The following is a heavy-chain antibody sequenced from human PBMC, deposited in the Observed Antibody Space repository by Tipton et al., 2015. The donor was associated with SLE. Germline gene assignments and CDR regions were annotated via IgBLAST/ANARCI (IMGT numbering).Heavy chain of an antibody. CDR1: GFTFSSYW. Sequence: SLRLSCAASGFTFSSYWMHWVRQAPGKGLVWVLRIDTDGTTTDYAESVKGRFTISRDNVKNSLYLQMSSLRAEDTAIYYCARAGSQNTIFDYWGQGTPVTVSS. CDR3: ARAGSQNTIFDY. D-gene: IGHD2/OR15-2a*01. J-gene: IGHJ4*02. CDR2: IDTDGTTT. V-gene: IGHV3-74*01.